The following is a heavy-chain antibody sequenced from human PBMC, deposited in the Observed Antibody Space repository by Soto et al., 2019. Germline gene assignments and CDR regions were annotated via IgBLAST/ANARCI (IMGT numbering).Heavy chain of an antibody. D-gene: IGHD2-15*01. J-gene: IGHJ6*03. Sequence: EVQLVESGGDLVQPGGSLRLSCAASGFTVSSKYMSWVRQAPGKGLEWVSLIQSGGSTFYAASVKGRFTISRENSKNTLYLQMNILRAEDTAVYDDARDDFQCSGGSWDGVRMDVWGKGTTVTVSS. CDR1: GFTVSSKY. CDR3: ARDDFQCSGGSWDGVRMDV. CDR2: IQSGGST. V-gene: IGHV3-66*01.